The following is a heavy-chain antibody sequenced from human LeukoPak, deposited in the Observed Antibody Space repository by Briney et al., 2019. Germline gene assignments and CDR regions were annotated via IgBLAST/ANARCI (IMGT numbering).Heavy chain of an antibody. CDR3: ARGLRFSDN. J-gene: IGHJ4*02. CDR1: GGSISYSNYY. V-gene: IGHV4-39*07. D-gene: IGHD3-3*01. CDR2: VYYSGDT. Sequence: SETLSLTCTVSGGSISYSNYYWGWIRQPPGKGLEWIGSVYYSGDTYYNPSLKSRVTISVDTSKSQFSLNLRSVAAADTAVYYCARGLRFSDNWGQGTLVTVSS.